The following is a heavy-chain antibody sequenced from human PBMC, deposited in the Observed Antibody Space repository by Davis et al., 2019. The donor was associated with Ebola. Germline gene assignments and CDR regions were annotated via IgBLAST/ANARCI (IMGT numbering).Heavy chain of an antibody. D-gene: IGHD2-8*01. Sequence: SETLSLTCTVSGGSISSSSYYWGWIRQPPGKGLEWFGSIYYSGSTYYNPSLKSRVTISVDTSKNQFSLKLSSVTAADTAVYYCARPRGVVDVWGKGTTVTVSS. CDR3: ARPRGVVDV. CDR1: GGSISSSSYY. V-gene: IGHV4-39*01. CDR2: IYYSGST. J-gene: IGHJ6*04.